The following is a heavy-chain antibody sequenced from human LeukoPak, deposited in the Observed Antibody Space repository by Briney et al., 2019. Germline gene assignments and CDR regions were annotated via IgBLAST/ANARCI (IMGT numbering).Heavy chain of an antibody. Sequence: SETLSLTCAVYGGSFSGYYWSWIRQPPGKGLEWIGEINHSGSTNYNPSLKSRVTISVDTSKNHFSLKLSSVTAADTAVYYCATITIFGVAHDYWGQGTLVTVSS. CDR1: GGSFSGYY. J-gene: IGHJ4*02. CDR3: ATITIFGVAHDY. CDR2: INHSGST. V-gene: IGHV4-34*01. D-gene: IGHD3-3*01.